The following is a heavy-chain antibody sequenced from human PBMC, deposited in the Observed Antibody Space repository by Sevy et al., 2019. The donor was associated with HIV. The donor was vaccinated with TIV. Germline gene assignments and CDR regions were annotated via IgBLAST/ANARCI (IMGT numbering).Heavy chain of an antibody. CDR1: GFSFSTYG. CDR2: IRHDGGNR. J-gene: IGHJ6*03. Sequence: QGGSLRLSCAASGFSFSTYGMHWVRQVPGKGLEWVAFIRHDGGNRYYVDSVKGQFTISRDNSKNTLYLQMNSLRPEDTAIYYCAKDPRVTISGTTNYYYYMDVWGKGTTVTVSS. V-gene: IGHV3-30*02. CDR3: AKDPRVTISGTTNYYYYMDV. D-gene: IGHD1-7*01.